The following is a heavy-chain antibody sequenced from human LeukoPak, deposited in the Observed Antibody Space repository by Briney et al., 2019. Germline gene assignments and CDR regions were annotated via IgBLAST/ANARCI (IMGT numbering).Heavy chain of an antibody. CDR3: ARHPMIVSHDILTTYYFDY. J-gene: IGHJ4*02. CDR2: IDPSDSYT. V-gene: IGHV5-10-1*01. Sequence: GESLKISCKGSGYSFTGYWISWVRQMPGKGLEWMGRIDPSDSYTNFSPPFQGHVTISVDKSISTAYLQWGSLKASDTAMYYCARHPMIVSHDILTTYYFDYWAQGTLVTVSS. D-gene: IGHD3-9*01. CDR1: GYSFTGYW.